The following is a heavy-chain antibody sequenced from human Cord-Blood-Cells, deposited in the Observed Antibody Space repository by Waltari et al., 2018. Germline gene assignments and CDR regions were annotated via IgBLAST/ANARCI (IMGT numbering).Heavy chain of an antibody. CDR1: GGCFSGYY. CDR2: INHSGST. D-gene: IGHD6-6*01. CDR3: ARSSALYSSSSGAFDY. J-gene: IGHJ4*02. Sequence: QVQLQQWGAGLLTPTETLSLTCAVYGGCFSGYYCSWIRRPPGKWLEWIGEINHSGSTNYNPSLKSRVTISVDMSKKQFSLKLSFVTAADTAVYYCARSSALYSSSSGAFDYWGQGTLVTVSS. V-gene: IGHV4-34*01.